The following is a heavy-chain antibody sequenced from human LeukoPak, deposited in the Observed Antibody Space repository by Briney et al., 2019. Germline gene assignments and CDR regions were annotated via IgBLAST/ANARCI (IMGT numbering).Heavy chain of an antibody. CDR1: GGSISNSNDY. Sequence: SETLSLTCTVSGGSISNSNDYWAWIRQPPGKGLEWIGSIYYSGSTHYNPSLRSRVTISDTSKNQFSLKLSSVTAADTAVYYCARQAGVRGVIVPLYYYYYYMDVWCKGTTVTVPS. V-gene: IGHV4-39*01. J-gene: IGHJ6*03. CDR3: ARQAGVRGVIVPLYYYYYYMDV. CDR2: IYYSGST. D-gene: IGHD3-10*01.